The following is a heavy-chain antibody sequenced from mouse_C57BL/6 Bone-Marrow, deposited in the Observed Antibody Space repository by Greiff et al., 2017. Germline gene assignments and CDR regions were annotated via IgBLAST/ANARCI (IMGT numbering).Heavy chain of an antibody. CDR1: GYTFTNYW. J-gene: IGHJ2*01. D-gene: IGHD1-1*01. CDR2: IYPGGGYT. Sequence: QVQLQQSGAELVRPGTSVKMSCKASGYTFTNYWIGWAKQRPGHGLEWIGDIYPGGGYTNYNEKFKGKATLTADKSSSTAYMELRSLTSEDSAVYFCARPYYYGSSYDYFDYWGQGTTLTVSS. CDR3: ARPYYYGSSYDYFDY. V-gene: IGHV1-63*01.